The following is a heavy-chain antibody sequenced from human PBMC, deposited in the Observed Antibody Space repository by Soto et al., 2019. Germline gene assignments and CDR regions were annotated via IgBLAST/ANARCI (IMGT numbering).Heavy chain of an antibody. D-gene: IGHD3-22*01. CDR3: AHFSYYYDSSGYPGY. J-gene: IGHJ4*02. CDR1: GFSLSTSGLG. Sequence: SGPTLVNPTQTLTLTCTFSGFSLSTSGLGVGWIRQPPGKALEWLALIYWNDDKRYSPSLKSRLTITKDTSKNQVVLTMTNMDPVDTATYYCAHFSYYYDSSGYPGYWGQGTLVTVSS. CDR2: IYWNDDK. V-gene: IGHV2-5*01.